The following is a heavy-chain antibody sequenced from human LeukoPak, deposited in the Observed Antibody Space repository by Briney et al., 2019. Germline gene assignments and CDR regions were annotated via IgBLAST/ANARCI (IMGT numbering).Heavy chain of an antibody. CDR1: GFTFSSYE. Sequence: GGSLRLSCAASGFTFSSYEMNWVRQAPGKGLEWVSKISSSGSSIYYEDSVKGRFTTSRDNAKNSLYLQMNSLRAEDTAVYYCAKGPSITMVRGDLYYYMDVWGKGTTVTVSS. J-gene: IGHJ6*03. CDR2: ISSSGSSI. CDR3: AKGPSITMVRGDLYYYMDV. V-gene: IGHV3-48*03. D-gene: IGHD3-10*01.